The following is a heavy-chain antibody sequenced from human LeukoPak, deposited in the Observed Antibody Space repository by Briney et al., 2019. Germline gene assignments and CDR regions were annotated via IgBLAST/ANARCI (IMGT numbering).Heavy chain of an antibody. CDR3: AREYSDSSGYSDLFDY. J-gene: IGHJ4*02. CDR1: GGTFSSYA. Sequence: GASVKVSCKASGGTFSSYATSWVRQAPGQGLEWMGGIIPIFGTANYAQKFQGRVTITADESTSTAYMELSSLRSEDTAVYYCAREYSDSSGYSDLFDYWGQGTLVTVSS. D-gene: IGHD3-22*01. CDR2: IIPIFGTA. V-gene: IGHV1-69*13.